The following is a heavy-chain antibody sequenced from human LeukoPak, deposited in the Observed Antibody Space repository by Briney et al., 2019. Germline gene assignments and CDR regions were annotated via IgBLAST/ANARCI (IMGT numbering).Heavy chain of an antibody. Sequence: ASVTVSCKASGYTFTIYYMHWVRQAPGQGLEWMGIINPSGGSTSYAQKFQGRVTKTRDTSTSTVYMELSSLRSEDTAVYYCARGIVGATPFDYWGQGTLVTVSS. CDR3: ARGIVGATPFDY. J-gene: IGHJ4*02. D-gene: IGHD1-26*01. V-gene: IGHV1-46*01. CDR1: GYTFTIYY. CDR2: INPSGGST.